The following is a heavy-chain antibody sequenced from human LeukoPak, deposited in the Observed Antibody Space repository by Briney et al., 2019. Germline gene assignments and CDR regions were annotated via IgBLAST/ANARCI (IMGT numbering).Heavy chain of an antibody. D-gene: IGHD1-26*01. CDR3: ARGPYSGSYRYFDL. Sequence: PSETLSLTCTVSGGSISSGGYYWSWIRQHPGKGLEWIGYIYYSGSTYYNPSLKSRVTISVDTSKNQFSLKLRSLTAADTAVYYCARGPYSGSYRYFDLWGRGTLVTVSS. J-gene: IGHJ2*01. CDR2: IYYSGST. CDR1: GGSISSGGYY. V-gene: IGHV4-31*03.